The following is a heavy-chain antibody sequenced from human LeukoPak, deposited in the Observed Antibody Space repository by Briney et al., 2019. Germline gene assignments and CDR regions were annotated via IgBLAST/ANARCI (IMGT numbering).Heavy chain of an antibody. D-gene: IGHD6-13*01. CDR3: ARPRGIRWAVLGIDY. CDR2: IKQDGSEK. CDR1: GFTFSSYW. V-gene: IGHV3-7*03. J-gene: IGHJ4*02. Sequence: GGSLRLSCAASGFTFSSYWMSWFRQAPGKGLEWVANIKQDGSEKYYVDSVKGRFTISRDNAKNSLYLQMNSLRAEDTAVYYCARPRGIRWAVLGIDYWGQGTLVTVSS.